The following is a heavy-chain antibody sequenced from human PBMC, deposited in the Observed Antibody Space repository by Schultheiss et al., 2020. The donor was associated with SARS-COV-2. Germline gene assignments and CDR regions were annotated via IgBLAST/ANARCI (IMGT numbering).Heavy chain of an antibody. CDR3: ARNHSSGWSLDY. J-gene: IGHJ4*02. Sequence: GGSLRLSCAASGFTFSRHGMHWVRQAPGKGLEWVAVIWYDGSNQYYADSVKGRFTISRDNSKNRLYLQMNSLRAEDTAVYYCARNHSSGWSLDYWGQGTLVTVSS. CDR2: IWYDGSNQ. CDR1: GFTFSRHG. V-gene: IGHV3-33*01. D-gene: IGHD6-19*01.